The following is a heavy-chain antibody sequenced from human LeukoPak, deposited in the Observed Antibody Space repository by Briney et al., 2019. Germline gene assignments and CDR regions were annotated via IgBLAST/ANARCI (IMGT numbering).Heavy chain of an antibody. J-gene: IGHJ4*02. Sequence: GGSLRLSCAASGFTFSSYSMNWVRQAPGKGLEWVSYISSSSSTIYYADSVKGRFTISRDNAKNSLYLQMNSLRAEDTAVYYCARGALNYAADYWGQGTLVTVSS. CDR3: ARGALNYAADY. V-gene: IGHV3-48*01. D-gene: IGHD1-7*01. CDR1: GFTFSSYS. CDR2: ISSSSSTI.